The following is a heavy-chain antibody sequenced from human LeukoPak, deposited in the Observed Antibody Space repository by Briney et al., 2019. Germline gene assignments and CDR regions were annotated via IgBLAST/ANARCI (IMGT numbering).Heavy chain of an antibody. CDR3: ATTSMITFGGIIAPDAFDI. CDR2: ISSSGSTI. V-gene: IGHV3-11*01. Sequence: PGGSLRLSCAASGFTLSNYGMRWVRQAPGKGLEWVSYISSSGSTIYYADSVKGRFTISRDNAKNSLYLQMNSLRAEDTAVYYCATTSMITFGGIIAPDAFDIWGQGTMVTVSS. CDR1: GFTLSNYG. D-gene: IGHD3-16*02. J-gene: IGHJ3*02.